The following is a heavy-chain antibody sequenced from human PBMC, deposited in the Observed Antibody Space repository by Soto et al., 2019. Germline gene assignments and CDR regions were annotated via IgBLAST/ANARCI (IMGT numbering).Heavy chain of an antibody. CDR2: TIPILDVA. Sequence: QVQLVQSGAEVKKPGSSVKVSCKASGGTFSTSTFTWVRQAPGQGLEWMGRTIPILDVADYAQDFQGRVTMTEXKXTXTXXMELTSLTSKDTAVYYCARDSPIGSTYSGYDAIDSWGQGTLVTVSS. CDR1: GGTFSTST. J-gene: IGHJ4*02. CDR3: ARDSPIGSTYSGYDAIDS. V-gene: IGHV1-69*08. D-gene: IGHD5-12*01.